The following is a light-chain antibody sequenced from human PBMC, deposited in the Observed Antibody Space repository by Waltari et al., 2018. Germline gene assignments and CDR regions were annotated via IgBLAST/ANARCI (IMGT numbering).Light chain of an antibody. CDR3: HQYFSSPLT. Sequence: DIVMTQSPDSLAVPLGERATINCKSSPSVLYSPNNKNYLAWYQQKPGQPPKLLFYWASTRESGVPDRFSGGGSETDFSLTIGSLQAEDVAVYYCHQYFSSPLTIGGGTRVEIK. CDR2: WAS. J-gene: IGKJ4*01. V-gene: IGKV4-1*01. CDR1: PSVLYSPNNKNY.